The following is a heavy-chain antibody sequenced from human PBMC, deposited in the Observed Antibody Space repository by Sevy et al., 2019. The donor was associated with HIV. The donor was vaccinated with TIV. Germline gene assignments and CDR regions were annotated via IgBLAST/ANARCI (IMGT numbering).Heavy chain of an antibody. CDR2: ISSSSSTI. V-gene: IGHV3-48*02. CDR3: ARAGVRGCSGGSCSTSNFDY. Sequence: GGSLRLSCAASGFTFSSYSMNWDRQAPGKGLEWVSYISSSSSTIYYADSVKGRFTISRDNAKNSLYLQMNSLRDEDTAVYYCARAGVRGCSGGSCSTSNFDYWGQGTLVTVSS. J-gene: IGHJ4*02. D-gene: IGHD2-15*01. CDR1: GFTFSSYS.